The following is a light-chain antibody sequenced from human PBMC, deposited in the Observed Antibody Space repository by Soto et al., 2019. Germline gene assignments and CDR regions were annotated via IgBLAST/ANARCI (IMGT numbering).Light chain of an antibody. J-gene: IGLJ2*01. Sequence: QSVLTQPPSASGAPGQRVTISCSGSDSNVGSTAVNWYQQVPGTAPKLLIFGNNHRPSGVPDRFSGSKSGTSASLAITGLQAEDEAYYYCQSYDSRLSGGVLFGGGTKLTVL. CDR1: DSNVGSTA. CDR3: QSYDSRLSGGVL. CDR2: GNN. V-gene: IGLV1-40*01.